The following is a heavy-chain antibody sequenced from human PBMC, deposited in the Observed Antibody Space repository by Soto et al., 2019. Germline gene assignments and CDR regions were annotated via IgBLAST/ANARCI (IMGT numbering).Heavy chain of an antibody. J-gene: IGHJ5*02. D-gene: IGHD3-10*01. Sequence: QVQLQESGPGLVKPSETLSLTCTVSGGSISSYYWSWIRQPPGKGLEWIGYIYYSGSTNYNPSLKSRVTISVDTSKSQVSRKLSSGTAADTAVYYCARGPYGSGAGWFDPWGQGTLVTVSS. CDR3: ARGPYGSGAGWFDP. V-gene: IGHV4-59*01. CDR2: IYYSGST. CDR1: GGSISSYY.